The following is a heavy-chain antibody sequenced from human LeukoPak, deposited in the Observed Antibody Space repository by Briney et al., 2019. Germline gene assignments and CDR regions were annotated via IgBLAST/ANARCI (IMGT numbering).Heavy chain of an antibody. V-gene: IGHV3-33*01. CDR3: ARDQALYFSYGDY. D-gene: IGHD2/OR15-2a*01. CDR1: GFTFSNYG. J-gene: IGHJ4*02. Sequence: GSLRLSCAASGFTFSNYGMHWVRQAPGKGLEWLAAIFYDGSNKYYADTVKGRFTISRDNSKNTLYLQVNSLRAEDTAVYYCARDQALYFSYGDYWGQGTPVTVSS. CDR2: IFYDGSNK.